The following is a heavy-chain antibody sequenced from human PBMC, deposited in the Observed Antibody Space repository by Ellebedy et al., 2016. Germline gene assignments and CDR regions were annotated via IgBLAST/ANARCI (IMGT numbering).Heavy chain of an antibody. CDR2: INPKSDGT. J-gene: IGHJ4*02. D-gene: IGHD2-2*01. V-gene: IGHV1-2*02. CDR1: GYTFAANY. Sequence: ASVKVSXKASGYTFAANYLHWVRQAPGQGLEWMGWINPKSDGTIYAQKFQVRVTMTRDTATSTVYMELSSLRSDDTAFYYCARGGGSSWFTDWGQGTLVAVSS. CDR3: ARGGGSSWFTD.